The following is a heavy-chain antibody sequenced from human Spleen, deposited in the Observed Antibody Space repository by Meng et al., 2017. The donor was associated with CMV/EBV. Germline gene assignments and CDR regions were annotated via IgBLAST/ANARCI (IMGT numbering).Heavy chain of an antibody. CDR2: INPHSGYT. Sequence: ASVKVSCKASGYTFTVYYMHWVRQDPGQGLEWMGWINPHSGYTDSAQKFQGRVTMTTDTSISTAYMELSRLRSDDTAVYYCSRSGWMWGFDFWGQGTMVTVSS. CDR3: SRSGWMWGFDF. V-gene: IGHV1-2*02. D-gene: IGHD3-10*01. J-gene: IGHJ3*01. CDR1: GYTFTVYY.